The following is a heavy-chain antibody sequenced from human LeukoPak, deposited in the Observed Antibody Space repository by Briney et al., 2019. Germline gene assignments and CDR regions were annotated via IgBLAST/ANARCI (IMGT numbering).Heavy chain of an antibody. CDR1: GFTFSGSA. D-gene: IGHD1-26*01. CDR3: TSPGWELLRDFDY. J-gene: IGHJ4*02. CDR2: IRSKANSYAT. V-gene: IGHV3-73*01. Sequence: GGSLRLSCAASGFTFSGSAMHWVRQASGKGLEWVGRIRSKANSYATAYAASVKGRFTISRDDSKNTAYLQMNSLKTEDTAVYYCTSPGWELLRDFDYWGQGTLVTVSS.